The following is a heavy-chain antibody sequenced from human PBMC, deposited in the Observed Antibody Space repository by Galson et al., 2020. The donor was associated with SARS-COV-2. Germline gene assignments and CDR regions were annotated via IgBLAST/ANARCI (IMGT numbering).Heavy chain of an antibody. CDR1: GFTFTNYA. Sequence: GGSLRLSCAASGFTFTNYAMHWVRQPPAKGLEWLTVISHDGKIQVYADSVKGRFTISRDNSGNMVFLQIVSLRPDDTALYYCTRDGSGGASDIWGQGTMVTVSS. D-gene: IGHD1-26*01. CDR2: ISHDGKIQ. CDR3: TRDGSGGASDI. J-gene: IGHJ3*02. V-gene: IGHV3-30*04.